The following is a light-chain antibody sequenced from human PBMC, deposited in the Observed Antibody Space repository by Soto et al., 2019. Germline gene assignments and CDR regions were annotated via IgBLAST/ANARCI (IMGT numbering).Light chain of an antibody. CDR1: QSLSSS. V-gene: IGKV3-15*01. CDR3: QQYNTWPPSIT. Sequence: EIVMTQSPATLSVSPGERATLSCRSSQSLSSSLLAWYQQKPGQAPRLLIYSASTRATGIPARFSGSGSGTEFTLTISSLESEDFAVYYCQQYNTWPPSITFGQGTRLEIK. CDR2: SAS. J-gene: IGKJ5*01.